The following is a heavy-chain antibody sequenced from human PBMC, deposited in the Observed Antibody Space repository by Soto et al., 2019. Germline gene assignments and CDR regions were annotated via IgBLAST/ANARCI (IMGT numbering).Heavy chain of an antibody. D-gene: IGHD6-13*01. J-gene: IGHJ5*02. CDR1: GGSISSSRYY. V-gene: IGHV4-39*07. CDR2: INHSGST. CDR3: ARVGEQQLETELSWGWFDP. Sequence: SETLSLTCTVSGGSISSSRYYWSWIRQPPGKGLEWIGEINHSGSTNYNPSLKSRVTISVDTSKNQFSLKLSSVTAADTAVYYCARVGEQQLETELSWGWFDPWGQGTLVTVSS.